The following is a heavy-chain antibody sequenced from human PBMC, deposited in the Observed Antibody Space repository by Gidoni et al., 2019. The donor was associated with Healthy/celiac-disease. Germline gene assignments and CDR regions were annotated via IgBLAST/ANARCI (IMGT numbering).Heavy chain of an antibody. CDR3: AKDQIRGYDYDWYFDL. J-gene: IGHJ2*01. V-gene: IGHV3-30*18. D-gene: IGHD5-12*01. CDR1: GFTFISYG. CDR2: ISYDGSNK. Sequence: QVQLVESGGGVVQPGRSLRLSCEASGFTFISYGMHWFRQAPGKGLEWVAVISYDGSNKYYADSVKGRFTISRDNSKNTLYLQMNSLRAEDTAVYYCAKDQIRGYDYDWYFDLWGRGTLVTVSS.